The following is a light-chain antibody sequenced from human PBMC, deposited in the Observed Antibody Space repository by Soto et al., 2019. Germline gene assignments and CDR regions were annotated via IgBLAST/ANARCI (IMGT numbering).Light chain of an antibody. CDR2: GTS. V-gene: IGKV1-39*01. Sequence: DIQMTQSPSFLSASVGDRFTISCRASQSINTYLNWYQQKPGKAPKLLIYGTSDLQSGVPSRFSGGGSGTDFTLTISSLQPEDFATYYCQQSYSTLLITFGQGTRLEVK. CDR3: QQSYSTLLIT. CDR1: QSINTY. J-gene: IGKJ5*01.